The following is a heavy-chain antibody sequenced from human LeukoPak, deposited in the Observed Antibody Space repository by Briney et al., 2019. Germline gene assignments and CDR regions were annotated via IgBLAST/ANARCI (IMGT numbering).Heavy chain of an antibody. CDR2: INPNSGGT. CDR3: ASDLSVDTAMVSLDY. D-gene: IGHD5-18*01. CDR1: GYTFTGYY. Sequence: ASVKVSCKASGYTFTGYYMHWVRQALGQGLEWMGWINPNSGGTNYAQKFQGRVTMTRDTSISTAYMELSRLRSDDTAVYYCASDLSVDTAMVSLDYWGQGTLVTVSS. J-gene: IGHJ4*02. V-gene: IGHV1-2*02.